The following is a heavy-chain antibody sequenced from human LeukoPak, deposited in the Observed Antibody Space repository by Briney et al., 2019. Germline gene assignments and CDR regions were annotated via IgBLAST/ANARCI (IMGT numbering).Heavy chain of an antibody. V-gene: IGHV4-61*02. D-gene: IGHD5-24*01. CDR2: IYTSGST. CDR1: GGSISSGSYY. CDR3: ARGVEMATILVGL. Sequence: SQTLSLTCTVSGGSISSGSYYWSWIRQPAGKGLEWIGRIYTSGSTNYNPSLKSRVTISVDTSKHQFSLKLSSVTAADTAVYYCARGVEMATILVGLWGQGTLVTVSS. J-gene: IGHJ4*02.